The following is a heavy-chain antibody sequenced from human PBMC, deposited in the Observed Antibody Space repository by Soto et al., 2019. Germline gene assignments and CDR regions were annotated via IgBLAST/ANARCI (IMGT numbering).Heavy chain of an antibody. Sequence: ASVKVSCKASGGTFSSYTISWVRQAPGQGLEWMGRIIPILGIANYAQKIQGRVTITADKSTSTAYMELSSLRSEDTAVYYCARDLVPDCSGGSCYRPNAFDIWGQGTMVTVSS. V-gene: IGHV1-69*04. J-gene: IGHJ3*02. CDR3: ARDLVPDCSGGSCYRPNAFDI. D-gene: IGHD2-15*01. CDR2: IIPILGIA. CDR1: GGTFSSYT.